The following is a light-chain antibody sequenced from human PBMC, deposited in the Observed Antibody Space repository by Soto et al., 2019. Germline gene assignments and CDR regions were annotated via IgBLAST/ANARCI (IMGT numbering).Light chain of an antibody. CDR2: GAS. J-gene: IGKJ1*01. Sequence: DLQMTQSPSSLSASVEDRVTITCRASETISTYLSWYRQKPGKAPELLIYGASTLQSGVPSRFSGSGSGTAFTLTINSLQPEDFATYYCQQTYSSPRTFGQGTKVGIK. CDR1: ETISTY. V-gene: IGKV1-39*01. CDR3: QQTYSSPRT.